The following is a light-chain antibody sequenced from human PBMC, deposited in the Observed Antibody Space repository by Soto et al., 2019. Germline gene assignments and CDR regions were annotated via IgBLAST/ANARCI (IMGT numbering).Light chain of an antibody. V-gene: IGKV3-15*01. CDR2: GAS. CDR3: QQYNNWPRT. J-gene: IGKJ1*01. CDR1: QNVNNN. Sequence: DIVMTQSPATLSVSPGERATLSCRASQNVNNNLAWYQQKPGQAPRLLLYGASTRATGIPARFSGSGSGTEFTLTISSLQSEDFAVYYCQQYNNWPRTVGQGTKVDIK.